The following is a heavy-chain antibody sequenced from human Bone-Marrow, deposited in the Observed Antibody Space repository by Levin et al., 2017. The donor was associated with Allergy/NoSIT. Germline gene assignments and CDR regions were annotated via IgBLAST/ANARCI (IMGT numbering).Heavy chain of an antibody. V-gene: IGHV3-7*01. CDR3: ARDSSYYETAGFSY. D-gene: IGHD3-22*01. J-gene: IGHJ4*02. CDR1: GFTFSSYW. CDR2: IKQDGSER. Sequence: LSLPCAASGFTFSSYWMTWVRQAPGKGLEWVANIKQDGSERDYVDSVKGRFTISRDNAKNSLYLQMNSLSAEDTAMYYCARDSSYYETAGFSYWGQGTLVTVSS.